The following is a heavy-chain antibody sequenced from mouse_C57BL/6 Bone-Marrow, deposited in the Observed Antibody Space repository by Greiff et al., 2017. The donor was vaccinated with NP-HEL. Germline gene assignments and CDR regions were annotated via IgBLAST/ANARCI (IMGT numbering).Heavy chain of an antibody. V-gene: IGHV1-59*01. CDR1: GYTFTSYW. J-gene: IGHJ3*01. CDR3: ARVSNVVKWFAY. Sequence: QVQLQQPGAELVRPGTSVKLSCKASGYTFTSYWMHWVKQRPGQGLEWIGVIDPSDSYTNYNQKFKGKATLTVDTSSSTAYMQLSSLTSEDSAVYYCARVSNVVKWFAYGGRGTVVTVSA. CDR2: IDPSDSYT. D-gene: IGHD2-2*01.